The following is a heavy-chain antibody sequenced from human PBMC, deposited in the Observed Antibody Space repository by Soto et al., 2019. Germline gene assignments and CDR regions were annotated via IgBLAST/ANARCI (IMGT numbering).Heavy chain of an antibody. D-gene: IGHD6-13*01. V-gene: IGHV1-18*01. CDR3: ARCYRIAAAGTSDY. CDR1: GCTFTSYG. Sequence: ASVKASCKASGCTFTSYGISWVRQAPGQGLEWMGWISAYNGNTNYAQKLQGRVTMTTDTSTSTAYMELRSLRSDDTAVYYCARCYRIAAAGTSDYWGQGTLVTVSS. J-gene: IGHJ4*02. CDR2: ISAYNGNT.